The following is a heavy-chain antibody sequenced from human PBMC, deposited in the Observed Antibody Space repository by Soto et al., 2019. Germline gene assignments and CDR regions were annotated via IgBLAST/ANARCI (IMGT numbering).Heavy chain of an antibody. CDR3: ASSKRPTVLVDY. CDR2: IYHSGTI. D-gene: IGHD2-8*02. Sequence: QVQLQESGPGLVKPSGTLSLTCAVSGDSINSSNCWSWVRQPPGKGLEWIGEIYHSGTINYNPSLKSRISISLDKSKNQFSLKLNYVTAADTAVYFCASSKRPTVLVDYWGQGALVTVSS. V-gene: IGHV4-4*02. J-gene: IGHJ4*02. CDR1: GDSINSSNC.